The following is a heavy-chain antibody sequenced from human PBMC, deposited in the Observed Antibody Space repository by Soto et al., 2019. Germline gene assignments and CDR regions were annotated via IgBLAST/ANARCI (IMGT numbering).Heavy chain of an antibody. D-gene: IGHD2-15*01. V-gene: IGHV3-7*05. CDR1: GFTFNNYY. J-gene: IGHJ4*02. CDR3: GRGFGGTH. Sequence: SGGSLRLSCASSGFTFNNYYMVWVRQAPGRGLEWVANINQDGSAKYYVDSVKGRFTISRDNAKSSLYLQINSLRAEDTATYYCGRGFGGTHWGQGSLVTVSS. CDR2: INQDGSAK.